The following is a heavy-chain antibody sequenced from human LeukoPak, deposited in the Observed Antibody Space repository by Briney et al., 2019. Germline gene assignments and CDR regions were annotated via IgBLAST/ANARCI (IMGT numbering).Heavy chain of an antibody. D-gene: IGHD3-3*01. Sequence: ASVKVSCKVSGYTLTDLSMHWVRQAPGEGLEWMGGFDPQDGETIYAQKFQGRVTMTEDTSTDTAYMELTSLKSEDTAVYYCATFALFGVVNAYYFYYWGQGTLVTDSS. CDR1: GYTLTDLS. CDR2: FDPQDGET. J-gene: IGHJ4*02. CDR3: ATFALFGVVNAYYFYY. V-gene: IGHV1-24*01.